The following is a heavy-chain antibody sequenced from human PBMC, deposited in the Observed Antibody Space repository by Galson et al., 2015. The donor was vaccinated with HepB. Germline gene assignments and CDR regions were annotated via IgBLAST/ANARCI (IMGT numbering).Heavy chain of an antibody. CDR3: AREKTWLRAFDI. CDR1: GFTFSSYA. CDR2: ISGSGGST. D-gene: IGHD5-18*01. V-gene: IGHV3-23*01. Sequence: SLRLSCAASGFTFSSYAMSWVRQAPGKGLEWVSAISGSGGSTYYADSVKGRFTISRDNSKNTLYLQMNSLRAEDTAVYYCAREKTWLRAFDIWGQGTMVTVSS. J-gene: IGHJ3*02.